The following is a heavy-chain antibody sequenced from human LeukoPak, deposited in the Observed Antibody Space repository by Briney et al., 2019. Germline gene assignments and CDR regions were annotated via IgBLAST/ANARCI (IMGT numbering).Heavy chain of an antibody. CDR3: ARGVLRYFAWLDPVIDAFDI. CDR2: IYTSGST. Sequence: PSETLSLTCTVSGGSISSYYWSWIRQPAGKGLEWIGRIYTSGSTNYNPSLKSRVTMSVDTSKNQFSLKLSSVTAADTAVYYCARGVLRYFAWLDPVIDAFDIWGQGTMVTVSS. CDR1: GGSISSYY. D-gene: IGHD3-9*01. J-gene: IGHJ3*02. V-gene: IGHV4-4*07.